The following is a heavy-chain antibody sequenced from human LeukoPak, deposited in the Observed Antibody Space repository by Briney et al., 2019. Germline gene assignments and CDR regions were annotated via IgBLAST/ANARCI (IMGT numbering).Heavy chain of an antibody. CDR2: IYYSGST. Sequence: SETLSHTCTVSGGSISSYYWSWIRQPPGKGLEWIGYIYYSGSTNYNPSLKSRVTISVDTSKNQFSLKLSSVTAADTAVYYCARDSRHYYGSGSYYTDWGQGTLVTVSS. CDR3: ARDSRHYYGSGSYYTD. D-gene: IGHD3-10*01. J-gene: IGHJ4*02. CDR1: GGSISSYY. V-gene: IGHV4-59*01.